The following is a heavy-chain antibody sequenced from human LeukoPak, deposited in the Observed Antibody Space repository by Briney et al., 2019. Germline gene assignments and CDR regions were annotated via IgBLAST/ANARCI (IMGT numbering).Heavy chain of an antibody. Sequence: ASVTVSCTASGYTFTGYYMHWVRQAPGQGLEWMGWINPNSGGTNYAQKFQGRVTMTRDTSISTAYMELSRLRSDDTAVYYCASIRVVPAATGTENFDYWGQGTLVTVSS. V-gene: IGHV1-2*02. CDR1: GYTFTGYY. J-gene: IGHJ4*02. CDR2: INPNSGGT. D-gene: IGHD2-2*01. CDR3: ASIRVVPAATGTENFDY.